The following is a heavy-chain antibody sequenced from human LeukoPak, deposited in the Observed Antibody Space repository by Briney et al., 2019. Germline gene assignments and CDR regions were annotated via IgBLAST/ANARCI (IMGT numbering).Heavy chain of an antibody. CDR3: AHGLLWFGELSSYYFDY. D-gene: IGHD3-10*01. CDR1: GFSLSTSGVG. CDR2: IHWDDDK. V-gene: IGHV2-5*02. J-gene: IGHJ4*02. Sequence: SGPTLVNPTQTLTLTFTFSGFSLSTSGVGVGWIRQPPGKALEWLALIHWDDDKRYSPSLKSRLTITKDTSKNQVVLTMTNMDPVDTATYYCAHGLLWFGELSSYYFDYWGQGTLVTVSS.